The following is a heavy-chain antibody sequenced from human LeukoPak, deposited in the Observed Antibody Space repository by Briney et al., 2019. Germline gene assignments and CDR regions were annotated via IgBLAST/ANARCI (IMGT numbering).Heavy chain of an antibody. CDR3: ARTEAFCSDTSCSNWFDP. Sequence: PSETLSLTCAVSGGSVSRSNWWNWVRQPPGKGLEWIGEIHHSGSTNYNPSLKSRVTMSVDKSKNQFSLKLSSVTAADTAVYYCARTEAFCSDTSCSNWFDPWGQGTLVTVSS. J-gene: IGHJ5*02. V-gene: IGHV4-4*02. CDR1: GGSVSRSNW. CDR2: IHHSGST. D-gene: IGHD2-2*01.